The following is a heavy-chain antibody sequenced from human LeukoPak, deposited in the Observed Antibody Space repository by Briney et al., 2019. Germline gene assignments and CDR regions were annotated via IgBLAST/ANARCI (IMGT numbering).Heavy chain of an antibody. CDR3: ARLSGTYLTNDY. D-gene: IGHD1-26*01. Sequence: GGSLRLSCAASGFTFSDHYMDWVRQAPGKGLEWVGRIRNKVNSYTTEYAASVKGRLTISRDDSKSSLYLQMNSLKTEDTAMYYCARLSGTYLTNDYWGQGTLVTVSS. J-gene: IGHJ4*02. CDR1: GFTFSDHY. CDR2: IRNKVNSYTT. V-gene: IGHV3-72*01.